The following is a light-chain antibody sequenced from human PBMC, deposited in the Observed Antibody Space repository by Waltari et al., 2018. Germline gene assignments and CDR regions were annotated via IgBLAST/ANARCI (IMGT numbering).Light chain of an antibody. CDR3: QQYNDWPRT. Sequence: EIVMTQSPATLSVSPGERATLSCRASQSVSRNLAWYQQKPGQAPRLLIYGSSTRATGTPARFSGSGSGTGFTLTISGLQSEDSAVYYCQQYNDWPRTFGLGTRVEIE. J-gene: IGKJ1*01. V-gene: IGKV3-15*01. CDR1: QSVSRN. CDR2: GSS.